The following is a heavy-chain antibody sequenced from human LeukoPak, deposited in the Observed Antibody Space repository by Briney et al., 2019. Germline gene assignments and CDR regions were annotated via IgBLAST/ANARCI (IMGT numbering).Heavy chain of an antibody. CDR2: IPWTNAGV. V-gene: IGHV3-9*01. Sequence: FLRLSCAASGFKFDDYGMHGVRQAPGKGVEWVSSIPWTNAGVGYADSVKGRCTISRDNAKNSLYLELRSLRAEDTAVYYCAKGRGAATTYGMNVWGQGTRVIVSS. J-gene: IGHJ6*02. CDR3: AKGRGAATTYGMNV. D-gene: IGHD2-15*01. CDR1: GFKFDDYG.